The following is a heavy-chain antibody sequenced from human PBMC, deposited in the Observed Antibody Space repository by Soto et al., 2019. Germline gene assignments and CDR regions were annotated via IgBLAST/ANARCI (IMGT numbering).Heavy chain of an antibody. V-gene: IGHV3-11*01. J-gene: IGHJ4*02. D-gene: IGHD3-16*02. CDR1: GFTFSDYY. Sequence: GGSLRVSCAASGFTFSDYYMSWIRQAPGKGLEWVSYISSSGSTIYYADSVKGRFTISRDNAKNSLYLQMNSLRAEDTAVYYCARDLYDYVWGSYPLGCYFDYWGQGTLVTVSS. CDR2: ISSSGSTI. CDR3: ARDLYDYVWGSYPLGCYFDY.